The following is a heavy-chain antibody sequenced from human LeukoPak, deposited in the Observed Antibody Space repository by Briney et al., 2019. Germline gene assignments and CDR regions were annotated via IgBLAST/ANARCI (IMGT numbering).Heavy chain of an antibody. Sequence: GGSLRLSCAASGFTFSSYAMSWVRQAPGKGLEWVSAISGSGGSTYYADSVKGRFTISRDNSKNTLYLQMNSLRAEDTAVYYCARGYYGSSGYPIFQHWGQGTLVTVSS. D-gene: IGHD3-22*01. V-gene: IGHV3-23*01. CDR3: ARGYYGSSGYPIFQH. CDR1: GFTFSSYA. J-gene: IGHJ1*01. CDR2: ISGSGGST.